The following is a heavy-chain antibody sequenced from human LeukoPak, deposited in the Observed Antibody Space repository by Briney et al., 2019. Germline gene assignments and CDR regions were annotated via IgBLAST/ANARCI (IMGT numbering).Heavy chain of an antibody. J-gene: IGHJ5*02. CDR2: ITHSGST. CDR1: GGSFSGFY. V-gene: IGHV4-34*01. Sequence: SETLSLTCAVYGGSFSGFYWSWIRQPPGKGLEWIGEITHSGSTNYNPSLKSRVTISVDTSKNQFSLKLGSVTAADTAVYYCARGGDIVVVSAAIGQFNWFDPWGQGTLVTVSS. D-gene: IGHD2-2*01. CDR3: ARGGDIVVVSAAIGQFNWFDP.